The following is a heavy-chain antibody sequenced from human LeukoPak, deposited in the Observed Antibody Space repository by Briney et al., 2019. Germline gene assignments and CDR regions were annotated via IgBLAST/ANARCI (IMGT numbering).Heavy chain of an antibody. CDR2: ISSSSSYI. J-gene: IGHJ6*03. V-gene: IGHV3-21*01. D-gene: IGHD3-10*01. CDR1: GFTFSSYS. CDR3: ARVGPVGWFGHYYYYYYMDV. Sequence: KPGGSLRLSCAASGFTFSSYSMNWVRQAPGKGLEWVSSISSSSSYIYYADSVKGRFTISRDNAKNSLYLQMNSLRAEDTAVYYCARVGPVGWFGHYYYYYYMDVWGKGTTVTISS.